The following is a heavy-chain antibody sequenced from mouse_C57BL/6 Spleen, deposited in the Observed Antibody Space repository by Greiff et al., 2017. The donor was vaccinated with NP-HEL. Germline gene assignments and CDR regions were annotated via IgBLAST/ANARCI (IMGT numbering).Heavy chain of an antibody. CDR2: IDPEDGET. V-gene: IGHV14-2*01. J-gene: IGHJ2*01. CDR3: ARSGTTVVATDY. Sequence: EVKVVESGAELVKPGASVKLSCTASGFNIKDYYMHWVKQRTEQGLEWIGRIDPEDGETKYAPKFQGKATITADTSSNTAYLQLSSLTSEDTAVYYCARSGTTVVATDYWGQGTTLTVSS. CDR1: GFNIKDYY. D-gene: IGHD1-1*01.